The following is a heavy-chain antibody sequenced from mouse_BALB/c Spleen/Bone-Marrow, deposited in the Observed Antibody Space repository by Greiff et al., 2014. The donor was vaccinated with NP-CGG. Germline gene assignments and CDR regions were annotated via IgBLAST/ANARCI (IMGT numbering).Heavy chain of an antibody. CDR1: GYSFTSYW. J-gene: IGHJ2*01. CDR3: ARSYGSFYFDY. V-gene: IGHV1-87*01. CDR2: IYPGDGDT. Sequence: VKLMESGAELARPGASVKLSCKASGYSFTSYWIQWVKQRPGQGLEWLGTIYPGDGDTRYTQKFEGKATLTADKSSSTAYMQVSSLASEDSAVYYCARSYGSFYFDYWGQGVTLTVSS. D-gene: IGHD1-2*01.